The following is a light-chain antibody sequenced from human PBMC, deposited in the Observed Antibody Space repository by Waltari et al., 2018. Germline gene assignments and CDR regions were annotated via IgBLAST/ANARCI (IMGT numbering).Light chain of an antibody. Sequence: ELVMTQSPATLSVSPGESATLSCRASQSLSSTFAWYQQKPGQAPRLLIYSTSTRATGIPARFSGSGSGTEFTLTISSLQSEDFAIYYCQQYNYWPWTFGQGTRVEIK. CDR1: QSLSST. CDR2: STS. J-gene: IGKJ1*01. V-gene: IGKV3D-15*01. CDR3: QQYNYWPWT.